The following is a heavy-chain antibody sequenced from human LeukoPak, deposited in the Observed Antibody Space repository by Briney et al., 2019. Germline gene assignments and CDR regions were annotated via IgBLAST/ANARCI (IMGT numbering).Heavy chain of an antibody. D-gene: IGHD3-10*01. Sequence: GGSLRLSCAASGFTVSSNYMNWVRQAPGKGLEWVSVIYSGGSTYYADSVKGRFTISRDNSKNTLYLQMNSLRAEDTAVYYCARSARFGHTGPEYYYYYIDVWGKGTTVTISS. CDR3: ARSARFGHTGPEYYYYYIDV. CDR2: IYSGGST. J-gene: IGHJ6*03. V-gene: IGHV3-66*01. CDR1: GFTVSSNY.